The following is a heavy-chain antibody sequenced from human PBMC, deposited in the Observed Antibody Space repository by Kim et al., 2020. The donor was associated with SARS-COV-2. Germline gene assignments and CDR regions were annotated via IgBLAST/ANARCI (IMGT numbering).Heavy chain of an antibody. CDR3: ARDHTYDFWSGYQLGAYYYYYGMDV. CDR1: GFTFSSYA. V-gene: IGHV3-64*01. Sequence: GGSLRLSCAASGFTFSSYAMHWVRQAPGKGLEYVSAISSNGGSTYYANSVKGRFTISRDNSKNTLYLQMGSLRAEDMAVYYCARDHTYDFWSGYQLGAYYYYYGMDVWGQGTTVTVSS. D-gene: IGHD3-3*01. CDR2: ISSNGGST. J-gene: IGHJ6*02.